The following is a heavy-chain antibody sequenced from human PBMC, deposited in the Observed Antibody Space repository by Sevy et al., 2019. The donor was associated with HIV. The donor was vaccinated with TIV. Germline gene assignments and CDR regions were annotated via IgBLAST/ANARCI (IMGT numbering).Heavy chain of an antibody. J-gene: IGHJ6*02. Sequence: ASVKVSCKASGYTFTDYYIHWVRQAPGQGLEWMAWINPNDGVTNYAQRFQGGVTVTRDTSISTAYMELRRLRSDDTAIYYCARLTTMPTSDLYGMDVWGQGTPVTVSS. D-gene: IGHD1-1*01. V-gene: IGHV1-2*02. CDR1: GYTFTDYY. CDR3: ARLTTMPTSDLYGMDV. CDR2: INPNDGVT.